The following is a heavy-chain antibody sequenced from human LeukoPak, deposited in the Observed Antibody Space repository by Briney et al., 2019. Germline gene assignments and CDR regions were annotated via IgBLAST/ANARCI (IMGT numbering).Heavy chain of an antibody. D-gene: IGHD2-2*02. J-gene: IGHJ5*02. CDR2: ISSSSSYI. V-gene: IGHV3-21*01. Sequence: GGSLRLSCAASGFTFSSYAMSWVRQAPGKGLEWVSSISSSSSYIYYADSVKGRFTISRDNAKNSLYLQMNSLRAEDTAVYYCARQDCSSTSCYTVWFDPWGQGTLVTVSS. CDR3: ARQDCSSTSCYTVWFDP. CDR1: GFTFSSYA.